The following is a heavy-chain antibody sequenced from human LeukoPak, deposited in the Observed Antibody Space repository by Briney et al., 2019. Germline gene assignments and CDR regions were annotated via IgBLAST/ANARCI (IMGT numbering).Heavy chain of an antibody. V-gene: IGHV3-53*01. CDR1: GFTFSSYA. D-gene: IGHD4-17*01. CDR2: IYSGGST. CDR3: ARDMAHGDYYDY. J-gene: IGHJ4*02. Sequence: PGGSLRLSCAASGFTFSSYAMSWVRQAPGKGLEWVSVIYSGGSTYYADSVKGRFTISRDNSKNTQYLQMNSLRAEDTAVYYCARDMAHGDYYDYWGQGTLVTVSS.